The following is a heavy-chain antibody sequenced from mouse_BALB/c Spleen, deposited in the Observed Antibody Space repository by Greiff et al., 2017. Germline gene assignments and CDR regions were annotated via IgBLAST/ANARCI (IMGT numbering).Heavy chain of an antibody. J-gene: IGHJ2*01. CDR1: GYTFSSYW. Sequence: QVQLQQSGAELMKPGASVKISCKATGYTFSSYWIEWVKQRPGHGLEWIGEILPGSGSTNYNEKFKGKATFTADTSSNTAYMQLSSLTSEDSAVYYCATHGYLYYFDYWGQGTTLTVSS. D-gene: IGHD2-2*01. V-gene: IGHV1-9*01. CDR2: ILPGSGST. CDR3: ATHGYLYYFDY.